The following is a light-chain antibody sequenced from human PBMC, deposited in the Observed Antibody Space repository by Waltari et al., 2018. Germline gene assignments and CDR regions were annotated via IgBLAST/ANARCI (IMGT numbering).Light chain of an antibody. Sequence: QSALTQPRSVSGAPGQSVTIPCTGTSSDVGVYHFFSWYQHYPGKAPKLLIYDVTRLPSGVPDRFSGSKSGNTASLTISGLQAEDEADYYCCSYAGSYPHWVFGGGTKLTVL. CDR3: CSYAGSYPHWV. J-gene: IGLJ3*02. CDR1: SSDVGVYHF. V-gene: IGLV2-11*01. CDR2: DVT.